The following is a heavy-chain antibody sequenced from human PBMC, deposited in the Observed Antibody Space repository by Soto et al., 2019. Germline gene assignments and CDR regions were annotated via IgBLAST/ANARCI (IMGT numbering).Heavy chain of an antibody. Sequence: SETLSLTCTVSGDSISSYYWSWIRQPPGKGLDCFVYIYYSGSTNYNPSLKSRVTISVDTSKNQFSLKLSSVTAADTAVYYCARDGTGRITGTIGAFDIWGQGTMVTVSS. CDR3: ARDGTGRITGTIGAFDI. V-gene: IGHV4-59*01. D-gene: IGHD1-7*01. CDR2: IYYSGST. J-gene: IGHJ3*02. CDR1: GDSISSYY.